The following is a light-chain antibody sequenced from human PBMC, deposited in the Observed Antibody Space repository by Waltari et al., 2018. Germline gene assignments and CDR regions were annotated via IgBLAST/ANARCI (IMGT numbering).Light chain of an antibody. CDR2: QDS. V-gene: IGLV3-1*01. CDR3: QAWDSSVV. CDR1: QLGDKY. J-gene: IGLJ2*01. Sequence: SYELTQPPSVYVSPGQTASITCSGDQLGDKYACWYQQKPGQSPVLVIYQDSKRPSGIPERFSGSNSGNTATLTISGTQAMDEADYYCQAWDSSVVFGGGTKLTVL.